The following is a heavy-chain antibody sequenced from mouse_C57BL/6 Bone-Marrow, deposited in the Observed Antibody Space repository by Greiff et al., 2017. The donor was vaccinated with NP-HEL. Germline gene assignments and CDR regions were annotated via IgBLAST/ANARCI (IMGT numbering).Heavy chain of an antibody. Sequence: EVKLMESGGGLVKPGGSLKLSCAASGFTFSSYAMSWVRQTPEKRLEWVATISDGGSYTYYPDNVKGRFTISRDNAKNNLYLQMSHLKSEDTAMYYCARDQLTTVVDMDYWGQGTSVTVSS. CDR1: GFTFSSYA. CDR2: ISDGGSYT. CDR3: ARDQLTTVVDMDY. D-gene: IGHD1-1*01. J-gene: IGHJ4*01. V-gene: IGHV5-4*01.